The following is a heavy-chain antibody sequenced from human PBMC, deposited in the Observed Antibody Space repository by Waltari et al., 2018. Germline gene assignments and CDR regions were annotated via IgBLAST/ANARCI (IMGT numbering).Heavy chain of an antibody. V-gene: IGHV3-7*01. D-gene: IGHD2-15*01. J-gene: IGHJ4*02. CDR2: IKQDGSEE. CDR3: ARPPPGVVADAYDY. CDR1: GFTLGSFW. Sequence: VQLVQSGGGLVQPGGSQRLSCIGSGFTLGSFWMSWVRQAPGKGLEWVANIKQDGSEEYYVDSVKGRFTISRDNAKKSLYLQMNSLRVEDTAVYYCARPPPGVVADAYDYWGQGTLVTVSS.